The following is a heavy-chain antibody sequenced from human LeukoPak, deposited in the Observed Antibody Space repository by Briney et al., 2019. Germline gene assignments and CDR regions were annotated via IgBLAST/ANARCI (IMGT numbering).Heavy chain of an antibody. CDR1: GFTFSSYW. J-gene: IGHJ4*02. Sequence: SGGSLRLSCAASGFTFSSYWMHWVGQVPGQGLVWVSRIKSDGSSTSYADSVKGRFTISRDNAKNTLYLQMNSLRAEDTAVYYCARVGDYYGDYVTFDYWGQGTLVTVSS. CDR3: ARVGDYYGDYVTFDY. V-gene: IGHV3-74*01. CDR2: IKSDGSST. D-gene: IGHD4-17*01.